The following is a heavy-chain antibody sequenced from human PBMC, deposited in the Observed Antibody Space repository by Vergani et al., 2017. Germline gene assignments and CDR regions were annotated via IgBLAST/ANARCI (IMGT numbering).Heavy chain of an antibody. CDR1: GFTFSDYY. Sequence: QVQLVESGGGLVKPGGSLRLSCAASGFTFSDYYMSWIRQAPGKGLEWVSYISSSSSYTNYADSVKGRFTISRDNAKNSLYLQMNSLRAEDTAVYYCARQDHRGHYGDYYYYYGMDVWGQGTTVTVSS. CDR2: ISSSSSYT. D-gene: IGHD4-17*01. J-gene: IGHJ6*02. CDR3: ARQDHRGHYGDYYYYYGMDV. V-gene: IGHV3-11*05.